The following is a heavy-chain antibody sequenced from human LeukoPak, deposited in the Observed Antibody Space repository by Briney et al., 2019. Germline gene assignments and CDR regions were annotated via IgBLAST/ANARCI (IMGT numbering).Heavy chain of an antibody. CDR2: INTDGSST. Sequence: PGGSLRLSCAASGFTFSRYWMHWVRHAPGKGLVWVSRINTDGSSTSYEDSVKGRFTISRDNAKNTLYLQMNSLRVEDTAVYYCTRGYPIFDYWGQGTLVTVSS. J-gene: IGHJ4*02. D-gene: IGHD3-16*02. V-gene: IGHV3-74*01. CDR3: TRGYPIFDY. CDR1: GFTFSRYW.